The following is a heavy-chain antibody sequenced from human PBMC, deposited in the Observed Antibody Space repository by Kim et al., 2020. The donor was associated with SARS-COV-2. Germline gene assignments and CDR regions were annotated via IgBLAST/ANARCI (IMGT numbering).Heavy chain of an antibody. CDR1: GFTFSSYR. J-gene: IGHJ4*02. D-gene: IGHD4-17*01. CDR3: ARDLPPGDYGDYGSTDEAFDN. Sequence: GGSLRLSCGASGFTFSSYRMNWVRQAPGKGLEWVSSITAGGHDTDYADSVKGRFTISRDDAKNSFYLQMNSLRVEDTAVYYCARDLPPGDYGDYGSTDEAFDNWGQGTLDTVSS. V-gene: IGHV3-21*01. CDR2: ITAGGHDT.